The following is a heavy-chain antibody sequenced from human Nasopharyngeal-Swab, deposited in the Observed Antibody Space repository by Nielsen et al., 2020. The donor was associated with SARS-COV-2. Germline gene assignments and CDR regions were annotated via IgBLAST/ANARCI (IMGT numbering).Heavy chain of an antibody. CDR3: ARGSGGNSFRWVLGKTPAYYFDY. J-gene: IGHJ4*02. CDR1: GFTFDDYA. V-gene: IGHV3-9*01. CDR2: ISWNSGST. Sequence: SLKISCAASGFTFDDYAMHWVRQAPGKGLEWVSGISWNSGSTGYADSVKGRFTISRDNAKNSLYLQMNSLRAEDTALYYCARGSGGNSFRWVLGKTPAYYFDYWGQGTLVTVSS. D-gene: IGHD4-23*01.